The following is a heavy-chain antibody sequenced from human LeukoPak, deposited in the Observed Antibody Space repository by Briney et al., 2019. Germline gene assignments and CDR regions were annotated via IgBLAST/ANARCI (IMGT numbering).Heavy chain of an antibody. CDR2: ISGSGTST. V-gene: IGHV3-23*01. D-gene: IGHD3-16*01. Sequence: GGSLRLSCAASGFTFSNYAMSWVRQAPGKGLEWVSAISGSGTSTYYADSVKGRFTISRDNSKNTLYLQMNSLRAEDTAVYFCAKSLWGNYFDYWGQGTLVTVSS. CDR3: AKSLWGNYFDY. CDR1: GFTFSNYA. J-gene: IGHJ4*02.